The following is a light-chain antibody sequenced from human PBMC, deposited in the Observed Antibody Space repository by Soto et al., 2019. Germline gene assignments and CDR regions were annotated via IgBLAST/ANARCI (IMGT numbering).Light chain of an antibody. CDR3: QQYNSWPRT. J-gene: IGKJ1*01. V-gene: IGKV3-15*01. Sequence: EIVLTQSPGTLSLSPGERATLSCRASQSVSSSYLAWYQQKPGQAPRLLIYGAFTGATGVPARFSGSGSGTEFTLTISSLQSEDFATYYCQQYNSWPRTFGQGTKVDIK. CDR1: QSVSSSY. CDR2: GAF.